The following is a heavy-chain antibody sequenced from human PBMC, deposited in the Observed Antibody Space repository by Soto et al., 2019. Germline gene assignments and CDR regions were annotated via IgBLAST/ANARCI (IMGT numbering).Heavy chain of an antibody. CDR1: GGTFSSYA. CDR2: IIPIFGTA. D-gene: IGHD3-22*01. Sequence: SVKVSCKASGGTFSSYAISWVRQAPVQGLERMGGIIPIFGTANYAQKFQGRVTITADKSTSTAYMELSSLRSEDTAVYYCARDSLLYDSSGYYIYWGQGTLVTVS. J-gene: IGHJ4*02. CDR3: ARDSLLYDSSGYYIY. V-gene: IGHV1-69*06.